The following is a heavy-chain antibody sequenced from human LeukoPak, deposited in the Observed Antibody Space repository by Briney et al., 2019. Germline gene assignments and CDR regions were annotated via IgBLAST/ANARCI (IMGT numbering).Heavy chain of an antibody. CDR3: ARGQYDFWSGYDVNWFDP. CDR2: IYPSGNT. D-gene: IGHD3-3*01. V-gene: IGHV4-61*02. CDR1: GVSMRTGLYY. J-gene: IGHJ5*02. Sequence: SETLSLTCAVSGVSMRTGLYYWNWIRQPAGKGLEWTGRIYPSGNTNYNPSLESRVTISVDTAKNQFSLKLISVTAADTALYYCARGQYDFWSGYDVNWFDPWGQGTLVTVSS.